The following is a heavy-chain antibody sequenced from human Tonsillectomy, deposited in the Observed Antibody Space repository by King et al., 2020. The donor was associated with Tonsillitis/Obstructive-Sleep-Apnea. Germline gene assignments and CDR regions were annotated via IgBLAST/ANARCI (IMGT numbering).Heavy chain of an antibody. Sequence: VQLVESGGGVVQPGRSLRLSCAASGFTFSTYGMHWVRQAPGKGLEWVAVISYDGSNKNYEDSVKGRFTITRDNSKNMLYLQMNSLRAEDTAVYYCARAARGYSSPVDYYYGMDVWGQGTTVTVSS. CDR2: ISYDGSNK. CDR3: ARAARGYSSPVDYYYGMDV. CDR1: GFTFSTYG. J-gene: IGHJ6*02. D-gene: IGHD5-18*01. V-gene: IGHV3-30*04.